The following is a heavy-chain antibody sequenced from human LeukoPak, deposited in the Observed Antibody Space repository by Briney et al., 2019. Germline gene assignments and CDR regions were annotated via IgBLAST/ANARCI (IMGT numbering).Heavy chain of an antibody. CDR3: AVTSGSSRWYYFDY. J-gene: IGHJ4*02. D-gene: IGHD1-26*01. CDR2: IIPIFGTA. Sequence: ASVKVSCKASGYTFTSYAMNWVRQAPGQGLEWMGGIIPIFGTANYAQKFQGRVTITTDESTSTAYMELSSLRSEDTAVYYCAVTSGSSRWYYFDYWGQGTLVTVSS. V-gene: IGHV1-69*05. CDR1: GYTFTSYA.